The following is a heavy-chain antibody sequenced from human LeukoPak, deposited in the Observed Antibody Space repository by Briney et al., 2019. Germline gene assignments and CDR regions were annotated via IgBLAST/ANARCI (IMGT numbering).Heavy chain of an antibody. CDR3: VRWASTPRWFDP. CDR1: GYSFSSGFF. Sequence: PSDTVTLTCSVSGYSFSSGFFRCLIRQPAGVRPELIGNNHHSGSTNYKQYLKSRVTMTVDTSNNQVYLKLSSVTAEDTAVYYCVRWASTPRWFDPWGQGTLVTVSS. V-gene: IGHV4-38-2*02. J-gene: IGHJ5*02. CDR2: NHHSGST.